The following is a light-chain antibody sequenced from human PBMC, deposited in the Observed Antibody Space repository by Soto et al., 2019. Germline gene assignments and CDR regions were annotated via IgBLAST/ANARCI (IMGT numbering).Light chain of an antibody. CDR3: QSYDNSLSAWV. CDR2: KDA. J-gene: IGLJ3*02. Sequence: QSVLTQPPSVSGAPGLTVTISCTGRSSNIGAGFDVHWYQQLPGTAPKLLIYKDANRPSGVPDRFSGSRSGTPASLAIIGLQAEDEADYYCQSYDNSLSAWVFGGGTKLTVL. V-gene: IGLV1-40*01. CDR1: SSNIGAGFD.